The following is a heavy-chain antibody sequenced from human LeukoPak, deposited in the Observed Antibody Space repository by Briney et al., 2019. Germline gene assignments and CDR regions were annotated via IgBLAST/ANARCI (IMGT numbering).Heavy chain of an antibody. V-gene: IGHV3-23*01. Sequence: PGGSPRLSCAPSGVPFSNDGISSLPQSPGNGLEWVSVISGSGDSTNYADSVTGRFTISRDNSKNTLYLQMNSLRAEDTAVYYCAKTYAFDIWGQGTLVTVSS. J-gene: IGHJ3*02. CDR3: AKTYAFDI. CDR2: ISGSGDST. CDR1: GVPFSNDG.